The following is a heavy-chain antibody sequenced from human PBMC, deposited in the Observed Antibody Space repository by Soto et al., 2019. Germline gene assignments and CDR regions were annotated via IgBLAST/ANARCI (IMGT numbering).Heavy chain of an antibody. Sequence: SETLSLTCTVSGGSISSGGYYWSWIRQHPGKGLEWIGYIYYSGSTYYNPSLKSRVTISVDTSKNQFSLKLSSVTAADTAVYYCARGPEYYDILTGYYSCWFDPWGQGTLVTVSS. J-gene: IGHJ5*02. D-gene: IGHD3-9*01. CDR2: IYYSGST. CDR1: GGSISSGGYY. V-gene: IGHV4-31*03. CDR3: ARGPEYYDILTGYYSCWFDP.